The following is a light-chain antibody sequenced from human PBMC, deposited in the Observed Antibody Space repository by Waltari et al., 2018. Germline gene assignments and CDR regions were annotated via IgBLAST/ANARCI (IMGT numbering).Light chain of an antibody. CDR3: SSYTSANTRV. V-gene: IGLV2-14*03. CDR1: SDDVGSYKY. J-gene: IGLJ2*01. Sequence: QSALTQPASVSGSPGQSIAISCTGTSDDVGSYKYVSWYQHHPGTAPKLLLYDVSNRPSGVSDRSSGSKPGHTASLTISGLQAEDEANYYCSSYTSANTRVFGGGTKLTVL. CDR2: DVS.